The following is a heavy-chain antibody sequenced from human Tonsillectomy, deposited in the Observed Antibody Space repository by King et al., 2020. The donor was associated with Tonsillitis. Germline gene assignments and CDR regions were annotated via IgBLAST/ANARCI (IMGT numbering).Heavy chain of an antibody. V-gene: IGHV3-23*04. Sequence: VQLAESGGGLVQPGGSLRLSCAASGFTFSSYAMSWVRQAPGKGLEWVSAISGSGGSTYYAESVKGRFTISRDNSKNTLYLQMNSLRAEDTAVYYCAKVLSIAVAGKLDYWGQGTLVTVSS. D-gene: IGHD6-19*01. CDR3: AKVLSIAVAGKLDY. J-gene: IGHJ4*02. CDR2: ISGSGGST. CDR1: GFTFSSYA.